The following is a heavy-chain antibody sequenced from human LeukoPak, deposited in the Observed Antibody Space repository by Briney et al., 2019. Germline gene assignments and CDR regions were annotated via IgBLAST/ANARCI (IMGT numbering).Heavy chain of an antibody. D-gene: IGHD2-8*01. J-gene: IGHJ4*02. V-gene: IGHV3-53*01. CDR2: IYSDGTT. CDR1: GFTVSTNY. CDR3: AKAYTKHFDY. Sequence: GGSLRLSCAASGFTVSTNYMNWVRQAPGKGLEWVSVIYSDGTTYYADSLKGRFTLSRDNSKNTLYLQMNSLRVDDTAVYYCAKAYTKHFDYWGPGTLVTVSS.